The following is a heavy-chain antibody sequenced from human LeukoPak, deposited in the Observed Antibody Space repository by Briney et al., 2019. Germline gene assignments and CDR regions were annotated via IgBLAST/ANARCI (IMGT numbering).Heavy chain of an antibody. CDR1: GFTFNSYA. J-gene: IGHJ4*02. CDR2: ISYDGRNQ. Sequence: GRSLRLSCAASGFTFNSYAMHWVRQAPGKGLEWVGIISYDGRNQYFADSVKGRFTISRDNSKNTLHLQMNSLRAEDTAVYHCARVAYNSSWYPPFDYWGQGTLVTVSS. V-gene: IGHV3-30*04. CDR3: ARVAYNSSWYPPFDY. D-gene: IGHD6-13*01.